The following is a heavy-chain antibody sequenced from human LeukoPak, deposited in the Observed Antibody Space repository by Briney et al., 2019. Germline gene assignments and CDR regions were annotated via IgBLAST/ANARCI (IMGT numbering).Heavy chain of an antibody. J-gene: IGHJ4*02. CDR2: ISSSSSYI. Sequence: GGSLRLSCAASGFTFSSYSMNWVRQAPGKGLEWVSSISSSSSYIYYADSVKGRFTISRDNSKNTLYLQMNSLRAEDTAVYYCAKPRYPFRTTDFDYWGQGTLVTVSS. V-gene: IGHV3-21*04. CDR3: AKPRYPFRTTDFDY. CDR1: GFTFSSYS. D-gene: IGHD1-14*01.